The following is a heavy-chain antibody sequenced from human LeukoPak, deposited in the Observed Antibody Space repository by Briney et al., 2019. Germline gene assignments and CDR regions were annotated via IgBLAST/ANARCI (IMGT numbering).Heavy chain of an antibody. CDR1: GYSFTNYW. CDR2: IYPGDSET. D-gene: IGHD6-19*01. Sequence: GESLRISWKGSGYSFTNYWIGWGRQMPGKGLGWMGIIYPGDSETKYSPSFQGQVTISADKTISTAYLQWSSLKASDTAMYYCARLPTGYSSGWTLDYWGQGTLVTVSS. J-gene: IGHJ4*02. V-gene: IGHV5-51*01. CDR3: ARLPTGYSSGWTLDY.